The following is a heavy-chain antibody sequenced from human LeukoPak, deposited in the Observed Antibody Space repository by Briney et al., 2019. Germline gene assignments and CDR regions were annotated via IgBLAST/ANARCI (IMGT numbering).Heavy chain of an antibody. Sequence: PGGSLRLSCAASGFTFSSYAMSWVRQAPGKGLEWVSAISGSGGSTYYADSVKGRFTISRDNSKNTLYLQMNSLRAEDTAVYYCARDGWSGYYGYYFDYWGQGTLVTVSS. CDR3: ARDGWSGYYGYYFDY. D-gene: IGHD3-3*01. J-gene: IGHJ4*02. V-gene: IGHV3-23*01. CDR2: ISGSGGST. CDR1: GFTFSSYA.